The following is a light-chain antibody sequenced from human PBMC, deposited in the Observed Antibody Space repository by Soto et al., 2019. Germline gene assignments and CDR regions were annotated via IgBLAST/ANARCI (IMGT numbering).Light chain of an antibody. CDR1: QRVGSNY. V-gene: IGKV3-20*01. CDR3: QQTRSYPST. Sequence: EIVLTQSPGTLSLSPVERATLSFSASQRVGSNYLAWYQQKPGQPPRLLIQDASRRATGIPDRFSGSGSGADFTLTISSLQAEDFATYYCQQTRSYPSTCGGGTKVDIK. CDR2: DAS. J-gene: IGKJ4*01.